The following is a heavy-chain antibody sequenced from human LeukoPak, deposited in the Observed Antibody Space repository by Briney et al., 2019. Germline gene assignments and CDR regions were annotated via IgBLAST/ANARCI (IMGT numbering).Heavy chain of an antibody. CDR2: IHYSGST. Sequence: SETLSLTCVVSGGSISNYYWSWIRQPPGKRLEWIGYIHYSGSTYYNPSLKSRVTISVDTSKNQFSLKLSSVTAADTAVYYCARHRIVVVPAASGAFDIWGQGTMVTVSS. CDR1: GGSISNYY. D-gene: IGHD2-2*01. J-gene: IGHJ3*02. V-gene: IGHV4-59*08. CDR3: ARHRIVVVPAASGAFDI.